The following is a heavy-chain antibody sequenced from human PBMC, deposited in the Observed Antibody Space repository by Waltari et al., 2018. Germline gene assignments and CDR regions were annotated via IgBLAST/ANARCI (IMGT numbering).Heavy chain of an antibody. CDR1: GGSISSGSYY. J-gene: IGHJ3*02. V-gene: IGHV4-61*02. D-gene: IGHD1-26*01. CDR3: ARDLGGMVAHYAFDI. Sequence: QVQLQESGPGLVKPSQTLSLTCTVSGGSISSGSYYWSWIRQPAGKGLEWIGRIYTSRSTNYNPALKSRVTISVDTSKNQCSLKLSSVTAADTAVYYCARDLGGMVAHYAFDIWGQGTMVTVSS. CDR2: IYTSRST.